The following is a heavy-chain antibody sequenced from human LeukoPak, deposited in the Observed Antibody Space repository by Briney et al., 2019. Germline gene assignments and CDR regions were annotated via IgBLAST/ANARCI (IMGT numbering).Heavy chain of an antibody. D-gene: IGHD3-10*01. CDR1: GFTFDDYA. CDR2: ISWNSGSI. CDR3: AREVAWVGDRYMDV. J-gene: IGHJ6*03. V-gene: IGHV3-9*01. Sequence: GGSLRLSCAASGFTFDDYAMHWVRQAPGKGLEWVSGISWNSGSIGYADSVKGRFTISRDNAKNSLYLQMNSLRAEDTAVYYCAREVAWVGDRYMDVWGEGTTVTISS.